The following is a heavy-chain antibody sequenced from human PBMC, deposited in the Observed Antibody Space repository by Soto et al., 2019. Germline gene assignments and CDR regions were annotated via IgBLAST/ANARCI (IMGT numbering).Heavy chain of an antibody. J-gene: IGHJ3*02. D-gene: IGHD3-9*01. V-gene: IGHV4-31*03. CDR3: ARVTIGLRYFDWLVSFDAFDI. CDR2: IYYSGST. Sequence: SETLSLTCTVSGGSISSGGYYWSWIRQHPGKGLEWIGYIYYSGSTYYNPSLKSRVTISVDTSKNQFSLKLSSVTAADTAVYYCARVTIGLRYFDWLVSFDAFDIWGQGTMVTVSS. CDR1: GGSISSGGYY.